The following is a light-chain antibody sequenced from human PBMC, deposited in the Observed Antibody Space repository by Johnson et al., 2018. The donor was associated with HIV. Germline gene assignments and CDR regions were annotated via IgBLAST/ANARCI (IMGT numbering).Light chain of an antibody. CDR3: GTWDSILSAGTRYF. CDR1: TSKIGNNY. J-gene: IGLJ1*01. Sequence: QAVLTQPPSVSAAPGQKVTISCSGSTSKIGNNYVSWYQHLPGAAPKLLIYDSNKRPSGIPDRFSGSKSGTSATLGITGLQTEDEADYFCGTWDSILSAGTRYFFVHGTKVTVL. V-gene: IGLV1-51*01. CDR2: DSN.